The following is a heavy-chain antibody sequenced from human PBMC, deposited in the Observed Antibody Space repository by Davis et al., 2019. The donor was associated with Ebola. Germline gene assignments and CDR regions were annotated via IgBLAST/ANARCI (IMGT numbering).Heavy chain of an antibody. CDR3: ARLSGLFSSSSGALFFDL. Sequence: SETLSLTCSVSGGSISSGTYYWGWVRQPPEKGLEWIGSIYYNGRTYYSSSLEGRVTILLDTSKNQFSLKLRSVTAADTAVYFCARLSGLFSSSSGALFFDLWGRGTLVSVSS. V-gene: IGHV4-39*07. J-gene: IGHJ2*01. CDR2: IYYNGRT. CDR1: GGSISSGTYY. D-gene: IGHD6-6*01.